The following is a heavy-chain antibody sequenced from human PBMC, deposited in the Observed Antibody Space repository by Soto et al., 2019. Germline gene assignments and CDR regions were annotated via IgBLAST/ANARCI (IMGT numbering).Heavy chain of an antibody. CDR2: INSDGSST. CDR1: GFTFSSYW. V-gene: IGHV3-74*01. CDR3: ARETIGYCSGGSCYPYYYYYGMDV. D-gene: IGHD2-15*01. Sequence: VQLVESGGGLVQPGGSLRLSCAASGFTFSSYWMHWVRHAPGKGLVWVSGINSDGSSTSYADSVKGRFTISRDNAKNTLYLQMNSLRAEDTAVYYCARETIGYCSGGSCYPYYYYYGMDVWGQGTTVTVSS. J-gene: IGHJ6*02.